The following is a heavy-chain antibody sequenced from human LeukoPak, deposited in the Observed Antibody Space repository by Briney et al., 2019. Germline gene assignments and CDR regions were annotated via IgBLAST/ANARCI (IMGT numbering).Heavy chain of an antibody. CDR3: ARDNYYYYGMDV. Sequence: PSETLSLTCTVSGGSISSGGYYWSWIRQHPGKGLEWIGYIYYSGSTYYNPSLKSRVTISVDTSKNQFSLKLSSVTAADTAVYYCARDNYYYYGMDVWGQGTTVTVSS. V-gene: IGHV4-31*03. J-gene: IGHJ6*02. CDR1: GGSISSGGYY. CDR2: IYYSGST.